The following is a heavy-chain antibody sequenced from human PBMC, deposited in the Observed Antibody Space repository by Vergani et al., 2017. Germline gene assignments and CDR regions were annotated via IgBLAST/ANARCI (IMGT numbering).Heavy chain of an antibody. J-gene: IGHJ3*02. CDR1: GFTFTSSA. V-gene: IGHV1-58*02. Sequence: QMQLVQSGPEVKKPGTSVKVSCKASGFTFTSSAMQWLRQARGQRLEWIGWIVVGSGNTNYTQKFQETFTTTRVRSTSTAYMELSRLRSEDTAMYNCAGGRGSDIWGQGTMVTVSS. D-gene: IGHD3-10*01. CDR2: IVVGSGNT. CDR3: AGGRGSDI.